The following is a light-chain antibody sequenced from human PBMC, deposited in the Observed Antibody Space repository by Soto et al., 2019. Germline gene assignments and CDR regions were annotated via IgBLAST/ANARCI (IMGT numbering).Light chain of an antibody. CDR3: QQYHSYYPWT. CDR1: QSISSW. V-gene: IGKV1-5*01. CDR2: DAS. J-gene: IGKJ1*01. Sequence: DIKMTQSPSTLSASVGDRVTITCRASQSISSWLAWYQQKPGKAPKVLIYDASSLESGVPSRFSGSGSGTDFSLTITSLQPDDSATYYCQQYHSYYPWTFGQGTKVDIK.